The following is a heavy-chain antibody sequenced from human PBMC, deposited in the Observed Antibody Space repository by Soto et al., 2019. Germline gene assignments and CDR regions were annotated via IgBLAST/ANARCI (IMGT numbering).Heavy chain of an antibody. J-gene: IGHJ4*02. Sequence: EVQLLESGGGLVQSGGSLRLSCAASGFTFSSDAMSWVRQAPAKGLEWVSTVSGSGGSTYYADSVKGRFTISRDNSKNTLYLQMNSLRAEDTAIYYCAKLPLMTTVAYFDYWGQGTLVTVSS. CDR3: AKLPLMTTVAYFDY. CDR1: GFTFSSDA. CDR2: VSGSGGST. V-gene: IGHV3-23*01. D-gene: IGHD4-4*01.